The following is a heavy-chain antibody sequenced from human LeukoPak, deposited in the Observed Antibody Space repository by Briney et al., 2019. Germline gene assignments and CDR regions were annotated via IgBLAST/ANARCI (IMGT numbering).Heavy chain of an antibody. V-gene: IGHV3-30*18. J-gene: IGHJ4*02. Sequence: GGSLRLSCAASGFTFSSYGTHWVRQAPGKGVEGVAVISYDGSNKYYADSVKGRFTISRDNSKNTLYLQMNSLRAEDTAVYYCAKSSASGGSYGLDYWGQGTLVTVSS. CDR3: AKSSASGGSYGLDY. CDR2: ISYDGSNK. D-gene: IGHD2-15*01. CDR1: GFTFSSYG.